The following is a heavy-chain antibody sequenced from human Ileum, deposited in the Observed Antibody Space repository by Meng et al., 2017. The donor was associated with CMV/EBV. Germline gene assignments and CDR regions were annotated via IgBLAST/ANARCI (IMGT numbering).Heavy chain of an antibody. CDR1: RFSFRTHS. D-gene: IGHD4-11*01. V-gene: IGHV3-30*02. J-gene: IGHJ4*02. CDR3: ARDVPDHYSPNY. Sequence: QMHLVEAGGGVVQPGGSLRLSCAASRFSFRTHSIYCVRQALGKGLEWVSFIRLDATDKFYADSVKGRFTISRDNSKNMLYLQMSSLRTEDTAVYYCARDVPDHYSPNYWGQGTLVTVSS. CDR2: IRLDATDK.